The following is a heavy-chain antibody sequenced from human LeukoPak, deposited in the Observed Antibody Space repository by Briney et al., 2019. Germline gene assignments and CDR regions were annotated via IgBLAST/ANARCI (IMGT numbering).Heavy chain of an antibody. CDR1: GFTFSSYG. V-gene: IGHV3-30*18. CDR3: AKLDCSGGSCHARGEDY. J-gene: IGHJ4*02. D-gene: IGHD2-15*01. Sequence: GRSLRLSCAASGFTFSSYGMHWVRQAPGKGPEWVAVISYDGSNKYYADSVKGRFTISRDNSKNTLYLQMNSLRAEDTAVYYCAKLDCSGGSCHARGEDYWGQGTLVTVSS. CDR2: ISYDGSNK.